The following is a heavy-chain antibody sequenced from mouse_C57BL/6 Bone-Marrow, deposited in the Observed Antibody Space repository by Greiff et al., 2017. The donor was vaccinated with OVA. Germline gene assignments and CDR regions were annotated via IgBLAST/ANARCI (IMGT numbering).Heavy chain of an antibody. D-gene: IGHD1-1*01. CDR3: ARGYGSSYWYFDV. J-gene: IGHJ1*03. CDR2: IDPEDGET. V-gene: IGHV14-2*01. CDR1: GFNIKDYY. Sequence: VHVKQSGAELVKPGASVKLSCTASGFNIKDYYMHWVKQRTEQGLEWIGRIDPEDGETKYAPKFQGKATITADTSSNTAYLQLSSLTSEDTAVYYCARGYGSSYWYFDVWGTGTTVTVSS.